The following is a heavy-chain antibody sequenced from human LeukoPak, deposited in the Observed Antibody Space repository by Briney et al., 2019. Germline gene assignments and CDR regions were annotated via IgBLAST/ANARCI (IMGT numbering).Heavy chain of an antibody. J-gene: IGHJ4*02. CDR3: ARRMDDYSNSGFDY. V-gene: IGHV5-51*01. CDR2: IYAGDSDT. CDR1: GYSFSSYW. D-gene: IGHD4-11*01. Sequence: GESLKISGKGSGYSFSSYWIAWVRQMRGKGLEWMGIIYAGDSDTTYSPSFQGQVTISADKSFSTAYLQWSSLKASDTAMYYCARRMDDYSNSGFDYWGQGTLVTVSS.